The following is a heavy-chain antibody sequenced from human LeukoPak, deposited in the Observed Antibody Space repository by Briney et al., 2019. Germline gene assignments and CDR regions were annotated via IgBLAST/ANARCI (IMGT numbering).Heavy chain of an antibody. CDR1: GFTFSSYW. V-gene: IGHV3-7*01. CDR3: AREGLPDSLDL. CDR2: IKQDGSEK. Sequence: GGSLRLSCAASGFTFSSYWMSWVRQAPGKGLEWVANIKQDGSEKYYVDSVKGRFTISRDNAKNSLYLQMNTLRAEDTAVYYCAREGLPDSLDLWGQGTLVTVSS. D-gene: IGHD2-15*01. J-gene: IGHJ5*02.